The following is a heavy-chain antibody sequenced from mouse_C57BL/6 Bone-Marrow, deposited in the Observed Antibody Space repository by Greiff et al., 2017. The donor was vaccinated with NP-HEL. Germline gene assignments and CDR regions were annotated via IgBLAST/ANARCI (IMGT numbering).Heavy chain of an antibody. CDR1: GYTFTSYW. CDR3: ASRGTTVVEGAWFAY. D-gene: IGHD1-1*01. V-gene: IGHV1-7*01. CDR2: INPSSGYT. Sequence: VQLQQSGAELAKPGASVKLSCKASGYTFTSYWMHWVKQRPGQGLEWIGYINPSSGYTKYNQKFKDKATLTADKSSSTAYMQLSSLTYEDSAVYYCASRGTTVVEGAWFAYWGQGTLVTVSA. J-gene: IGHJ3*01.